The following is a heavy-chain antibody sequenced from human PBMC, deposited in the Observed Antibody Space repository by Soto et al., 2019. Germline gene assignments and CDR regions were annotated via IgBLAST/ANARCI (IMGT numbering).Heavy chain of an antibody. J-gene: IGHJ5*02. CDR1: GFTFSSYA. D-gene: IGHD2-2*01. CDR3: SKSVVPAGRWFEP. V-gene: IGHV3-23*01. Sequence: PGGSLRLSCAASGFTFSSYAMNWVRQAPGKGLEWVSSISGSGGSTYFADSVKGRFTISRDNSKNTLYLQMNSLRAGDTAVYYCSKSVVPAGRWFEPWGQGTLVTVS. CDR2: ISGSGGST.